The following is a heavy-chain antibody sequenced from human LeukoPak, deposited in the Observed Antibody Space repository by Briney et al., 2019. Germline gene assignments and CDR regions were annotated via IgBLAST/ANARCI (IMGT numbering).Heavy chain of an antibody. CDR2: ISYDGSNK. Sequence: HPGGSLRLSCAASGFTFSSYAIHWVRQAPGKGLEWVAVISYDGSNKYYADSVKGRFTISRDNSKNTLYLQMNSLRAEDTAVYYCARDLTSGTALDYWGQGTLVTVSS. D-gene: IGHD1-26*01. CDR3: ARDLTSGTALDY. V-gene: IGHV3-30-3*01. CDR1: GFTFSSYA. J-gene: IGHJ4*02.